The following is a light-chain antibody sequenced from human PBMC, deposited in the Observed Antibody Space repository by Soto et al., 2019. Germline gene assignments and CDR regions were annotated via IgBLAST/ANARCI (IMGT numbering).Light chain of an antibody. CDR2: DAS. J-gene: IGKJ1*01. CDR1: QSVGTY. Sequence: DTVLTQSPGTLSLSPGERATLSFRASQSVGTYLAWYQQKPGQAPRLLIYDASNRATGIAPRFRGSGSGTDFTLTISRLEPEDFAVYYCQQYGSSGTFGQGTKVDIK. V-gene: IGKV3-20*01. CDR3: QQYGSSGT.